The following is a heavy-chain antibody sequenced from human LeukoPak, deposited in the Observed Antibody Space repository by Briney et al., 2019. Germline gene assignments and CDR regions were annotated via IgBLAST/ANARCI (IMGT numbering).Heavy chain of an antibody. CDR1: GFTFSSYG. V-gene: IGHV3-33*01. CDR3: ARQEDYYDSSGYPIPLDY. D-gene: IGHD3-22*01. Sequence: GGSLRLSCAASGFTFSSYGMHWVRQAPGKGLEWVAVIWYDGSNKYYADSVKGRFTISRDNSKNTLYPQMNSLRAEDTAVYYCARQEDYYDSSGYPIPLDYWGQGTLVTVSS. CDR2: IWYDGSNK. J-gene: IGHJ4*02.